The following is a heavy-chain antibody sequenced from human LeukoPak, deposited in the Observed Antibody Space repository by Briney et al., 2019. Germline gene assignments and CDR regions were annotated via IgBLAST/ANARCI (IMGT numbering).Heavy chain of an antibody. CDR1: GYTFTSYD. V-gene: IGHV1-8*01. CDR2: MNPNSGNT. CDR3: ARQAVAGTGFDY. J-gene: IGHJ4*02. Sequence: ASVKVSCKASGYTFTSYDINWVRQATGQGLEWMGWMNPNSGNTGYAQKFQGRVTMTRNTSISTAYKELSSLRSEDTAVYYCARQAVAGTGFDYWGQGTLVTVSS. D-gene: IGHD6-19*01.